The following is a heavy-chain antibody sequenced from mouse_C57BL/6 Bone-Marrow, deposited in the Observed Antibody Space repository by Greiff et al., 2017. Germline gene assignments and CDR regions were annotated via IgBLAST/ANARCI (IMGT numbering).Heavy chain of an antibody. Sequence: EVQVVESGGDLVKPGGSLKLSCAASGFTFSSYGMSWVRQTPDKRLEWVATISSGGSYTYYPDSVKGRFTISRDTAKNTLYLQMSSLKSEDTAMYYCARPYGSSLAWFAYWGQGTLVTVSA. CDR1: GFTFSSYG. CDR2: ISSGGSYT. D-gene: IGHD1-1*01. CDR3: ARPYGSSLAWFAY. V-gene: IGHV5-6*01. J-gene: IGHJ3*01.